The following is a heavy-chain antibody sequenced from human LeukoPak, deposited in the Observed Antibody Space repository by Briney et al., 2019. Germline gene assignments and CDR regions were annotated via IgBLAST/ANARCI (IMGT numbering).Heavy chain of an antibody. Sequence: GGSLRLSCAASGFTFSSYGMHWVRQALGKGLEWVAVISYDGSNKYYADSVKGRFTISRDNSKNTLYLQMNSLRAEDTAVYYCAKEFDYWGQGTLVTVSS. CDR2: ISYDGSNK. V-gene: IGHV3-30*18. CDR1: GFTFSSYG. CDR3: AKEFDY. J-gene: IGHJ4*02.